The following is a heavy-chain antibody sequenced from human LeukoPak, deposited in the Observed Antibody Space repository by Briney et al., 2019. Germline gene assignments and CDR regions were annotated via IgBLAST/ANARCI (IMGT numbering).Heavy chain of an antibody. CDR1: GFTFSTYS. CDR2: ISSSSSFM. D-gene: IGHD2-21*01. J-gene: IGHJ4*02. Sequence: PGGSLRLSCAASGFTFSTYSLNWVHQAPGKGLEWVSSISSSSSFMYYADSVKGRFTISRDNAKNALYLQMNSLRAEDTAVYYCVRVDHSLGKTYFDYWGQGTLVTVSS. CDR3: VRVDHSLGKTYFDY. V-gene: IGHV3-21*01.